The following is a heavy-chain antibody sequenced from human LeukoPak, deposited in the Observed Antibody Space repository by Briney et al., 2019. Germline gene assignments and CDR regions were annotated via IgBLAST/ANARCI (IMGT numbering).Heavy chain of an antibody. J-gene: IGHJ4*02. Sequence: ASVKVSCKSSGYTLIDYYIHWVRQAPGQGLEWMGWINPNSGATKYAQKFQGRVSMTRDTSINTAYMDLTNLRSDDTAIFYCARVKKLMPEFEFWGQGTLVTVSS. CDR3: ARVKKLMPEFEF. D-gene: IGHD2-2*01. V-gene: IGHV1-2*02. CDR2: INPNSGAT. CDR1: GYTLIDYY.